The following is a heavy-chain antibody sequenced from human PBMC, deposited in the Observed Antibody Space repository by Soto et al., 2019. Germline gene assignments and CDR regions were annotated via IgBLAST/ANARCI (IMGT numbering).Heavy chain of an antibody. CDR2: IHHSGTT. D-gene: IGHD3-10*01. CDR3: ARADITMVRGANQGFDY. J-gene: IGHJ4*02. CDR1: GYSISSGYK. Sequence: PSETLSLTCAVSGYSISSGYKWGWIRQPPGKGLEWIGSIHHSGTTYYNPSLKSRVTISVDTSKNQFSLKLSSVTAADTAVYYCARADITMVRGANQGFDYWGQGTLVTAPQ. V-gene: IGHV4-38-2*01.